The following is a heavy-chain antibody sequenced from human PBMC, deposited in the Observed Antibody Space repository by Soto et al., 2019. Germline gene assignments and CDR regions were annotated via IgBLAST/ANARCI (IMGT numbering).Heavy chain of an antibody. V-gene: IGHV4-59*08. CDR3: ARQIAGGDYYGMDV. D-gene: IGHD3-10*01. Sequence: QVQLQESGPGLVKPSETLSITCTVSGGSISSYYWSWIRQPPGKGLEWIGYIYYSGSTNYNPSLKSRVTISVDTSKNQFSLKLSSVTAADTAVYYCARQIAGGDYYGMDVWGQGTTVTVSS. J-gene: IGHJ6*02. CDR1: GGSISSYY. CDR2: IYYSGST.